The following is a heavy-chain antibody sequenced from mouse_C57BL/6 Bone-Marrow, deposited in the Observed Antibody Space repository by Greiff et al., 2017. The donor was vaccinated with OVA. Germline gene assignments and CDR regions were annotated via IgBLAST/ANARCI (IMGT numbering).Heavy chain of an antibody. V-gene: IGHV1-42*01. CDR1: GYSFTGYY. D-gene: IGHD2-3*01. CDR3: ARTMDGYYSYAMDY. CDR2: INPSTGGT. Sequence: EVQLQQSGPELVKPGASVKISCKASGYSFTGYYMNWVKQSPEKSLEWIGEINPSTGGTTYNQKFKAKATLTVAKSSSTAYMQLKSLTSEDYAVDYCARTMDGYYSYAMDYWGQGTSVTVSS. J-gene: IGHJ4*01.